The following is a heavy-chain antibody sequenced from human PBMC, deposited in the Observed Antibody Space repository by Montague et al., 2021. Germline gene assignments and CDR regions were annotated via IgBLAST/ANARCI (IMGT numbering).Heavy chain of an antibody. CDR1: GFTFNNYF. V-gene: IGHV3-11*06. J-gene: IGHJ4*02. Sequence: SPSFSCAASGFTFNNYFMSWFRQAPGKGLEWVSFIGTSNSFTRYADSVKGRFTISRDNPMNSLYLQMTAVRGEDTAFYYCARVGLTVAAGIIDYWGQGTLVTVSS. CDR3: ARVGLTVAAGIIDY. D-gene: IGHD6-13*01. CDR2: IGTSNSFT.